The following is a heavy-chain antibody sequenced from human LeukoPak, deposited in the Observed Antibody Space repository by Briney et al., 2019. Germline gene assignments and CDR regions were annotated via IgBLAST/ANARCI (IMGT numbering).Heavy chain of an antibody. V-gene: IGHV1-69*06. CDR1: GGTFSSHA. Sequence: SVTVSCKASGGTFSSHAISWVRQAPGQGLEWMGGIIPIFGTANYAQKFQGRVTITADKSTSTAYMELSSLRSEDTAVYYCVATSPFDWLPDNWFDPWGQGTLVTVSS. CDR3: VATSPFDWLPDNWFDP. D-gene: IGHD3-9*01. J-gene: IGHJ5*02. CDR2: IIPIFGTA.